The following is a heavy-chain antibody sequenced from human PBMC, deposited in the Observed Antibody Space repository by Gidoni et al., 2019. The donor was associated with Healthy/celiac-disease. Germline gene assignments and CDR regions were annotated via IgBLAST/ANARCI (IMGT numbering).Heavy chain of an antibody. CDR3: ARSPGYYYYYGMDV. CDR1: GGSFSGYY. V-gene: IGHV4-34*01. J-gene: IGHJ6*02. CDR2: INHSGST. Sequence: QVQLQQWGAGLLQPSETLSLTCAVYGGSFSGYYWSWIRQPPGKGLEWIGEINHSGSTNYNPSLKSRVTISVDTSKNQFSLKLSSVTAADTAVYYCARSPGYYYYYGMDVWGQGTTVTVSS.